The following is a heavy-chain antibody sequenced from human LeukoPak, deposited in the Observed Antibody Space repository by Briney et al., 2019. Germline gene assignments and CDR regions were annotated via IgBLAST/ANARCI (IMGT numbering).Heavy chain of an antibody. CDR3: ARVAQQLVFGWFDP. CDR1: GYTFTGYY. D-gene: IGHD6-13*01. V-gene: IGHV1-2*02. J-gene: IGHJ5*02. Sequence: ASVKVSCKASGYTFTGYYMHLVRQAPGQGLEWMGWINPNSGGTNYAQKFQGRVTITRDTSNSTAYMDLSRLRSDDTAVYYCARVAQQLVFGWFDPWGQGTLVTVSS. CDR2: INPNSGGT.